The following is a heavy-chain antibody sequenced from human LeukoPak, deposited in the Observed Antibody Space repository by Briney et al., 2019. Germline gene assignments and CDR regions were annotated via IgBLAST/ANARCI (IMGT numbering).Heavy chain of an antibody. CDR1: GYTLTELS. Sequence: ASVKVSCKVSGYTLTELSMHWVRQAPGKGLEWMGRFDPEDGDTIYAQKFQGRVTMTADTSRDTVYMELSSLRSEDTAVYYCARDLWFGESRVWFDPWGQGTLVTVSS. J-gene: IGHJ5*02. CDR2: FDPEDGDT. CDR3: ARDLWFGESRVWFDP. V-gene: IGHV1-24*01. D-gene: IGHD3-10*01.